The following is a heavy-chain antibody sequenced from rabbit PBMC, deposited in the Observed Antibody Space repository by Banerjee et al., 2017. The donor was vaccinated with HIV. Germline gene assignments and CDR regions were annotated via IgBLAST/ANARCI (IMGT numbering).Heavy chain of an antibody. CDR3: ARDNAGGSYLAFNL. Sequence: QQQLEESGGGLVKPGGTLTLTCKASGIDFSAYAISWVRQAPGKGLEWIACISADSGNTYYASWAKGRFTISKTSSTTVTLQMTSLTAADTATYFCARDNAGGSYLAFNLWGQGTLVTVS. J-gene: IGHJ4*01. V-gene: IGHV1S45*01. D-gene: IGHD8-1*01. CDR1: GIDFSAYA. CDR2: ISADSGNT.